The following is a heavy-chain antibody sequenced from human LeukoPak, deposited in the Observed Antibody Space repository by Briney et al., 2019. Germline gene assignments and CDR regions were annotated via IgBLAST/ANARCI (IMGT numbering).Heavy chain of an antibody. V-gene: IGHV1-2*02. J-gene: IGHJ4*02. D-gene: IGHD6-19*01. CDR3: AGELASIAVAGRFPDY. CDR2: INPNSGGT. Sequence: ASVKVSCKASGYTFTGYYMHWVRQAPGQGLEWMGWINPNSGGTNYGKKFQGRVTMTRDTSISTGYMELTRLRSDDTAVYYCAGELASIAVAGRFPDYWGQGTLVTVSS. CDR1: GYTFTGYY.